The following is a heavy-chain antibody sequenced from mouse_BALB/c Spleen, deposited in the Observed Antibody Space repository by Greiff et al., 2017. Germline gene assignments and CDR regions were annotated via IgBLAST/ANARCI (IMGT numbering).Heavy chain of an antibody. Sequence: EVKVEESGGGLVQPGGSMKLSCVASGFTFSNYWMNWVRQSPEKGLEWVAEIRLKSNNYATHYAESVKGRFTISRDDSKSSVYLQMNNLRAEDTGIYYCTRPYYGNYVVDYWGQGTTLTVSS. CDR2: IRLKSNNYAT. J-gene: IGHJ2*01. CDR1: GFTFSNYW. V-gene: IGHV6-6*02. CDR3: TRPYYGNYVVDY. D-gene: IGHD2-10*01.